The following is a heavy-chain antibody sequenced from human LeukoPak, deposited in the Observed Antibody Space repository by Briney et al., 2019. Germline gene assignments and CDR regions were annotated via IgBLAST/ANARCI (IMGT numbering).Heavy chain of an antibody. V-gene: IGHV4-39*07. CDR3: ARSKYDTYDY. D-gene: IGHD3-9*01. CDR2: IYYTGST. J-gene: IGHJ4*02. CDR1: GASISGSGYY. Sequence: SETLSLTCAVSGASISGSGYYLGWIRQPPGKGLEWIGNIYYTGSTYYNPSLKSRVTISVDTSKNQFSLKLSSVTAADTAVYYCARSKYDTYDYWGQGTLVTVSS.